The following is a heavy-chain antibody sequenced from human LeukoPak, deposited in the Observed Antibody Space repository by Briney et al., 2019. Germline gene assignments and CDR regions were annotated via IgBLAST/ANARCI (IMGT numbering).Heavy chain of an antibody. CDR2: ISGNGGST. V-gene: IGHV3-23*01. D-gene: IGHD1-14*01. CDR3: AKDRYNLVPYYYYMDV. J-gene: IGHJ6*03. CDR1: GFTFNTYA. Sequence: GSLRLSCAASGFTFNTYAMSWVRQAPGKGLEWVSAISGNGGSTYYADSVKGRLTISRDNSKNTLYLQMNSLRAEDTAVYYCAKDRYNLVPYYYYMDVWGKGTTVTVSS.